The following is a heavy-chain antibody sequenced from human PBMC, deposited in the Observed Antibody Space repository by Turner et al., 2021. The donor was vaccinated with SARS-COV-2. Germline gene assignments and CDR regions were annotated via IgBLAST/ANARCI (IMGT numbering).Heavy chain of an antibody. V-gene: IGHV3-9*01. Sequence: EVQLVESGGGLVQPGRSRRLSCAASGFTFDDYDMHWVRQAPGKGLEGVSGITWNGGIMGYADSVKGRFTVSRDNAKNSLYLQMNRLRAEDTALYYCGKGKHYYDVLTGYYDSWGQGTLVAVSS. J-gene: IGHJ4*02. CDR2: ITWNGGIM. D-gene: IGHD3-9*01. CDR1: GFTFDDYD. CDR3: GKGKHYYDVLTGYYDS.